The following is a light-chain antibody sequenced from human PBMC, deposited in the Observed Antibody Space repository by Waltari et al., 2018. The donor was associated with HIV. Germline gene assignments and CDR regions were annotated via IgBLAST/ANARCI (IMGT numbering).Light chain of an antibody. Sequence: QSALTQPASVSGSPGQSITISCTGTSSDVGNYNLFSWYQQYPGKAPKLIIFEAVKRPSGVSNRISASKSGNTASLTISGLQAEDEADYYCCSYGGSSTWVFGGGTKLTVL. CDR1: SSDVGNYNL. CDR3: CSYGGSSTWV. J-gene: IGLJ3*02. V-gene: IGLV2-23*01. CDR2: EAV.